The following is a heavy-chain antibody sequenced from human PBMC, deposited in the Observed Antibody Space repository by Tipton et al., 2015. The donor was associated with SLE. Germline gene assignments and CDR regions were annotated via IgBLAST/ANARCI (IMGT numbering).Heavy chain of an antibody. D-gene: IGHD4-11*01. J-gene: IGHJ4*02. CDR3: AKDIGFGRDSNNLDY. CDR2: IRYDGSNK. V-gene: IGHV3-30*02. Sequence: GSLRLSCAASGFTFSSYGMHWVRQAPGKGLEWVAFIRYDGSNKYYADSVKGRFTISRDNSKNTLYLQMNSLRAEDTAVYYCAKDIGFGRDSNNLDYWGQGTLVTVSS. CDR1: GFTFSSYG.